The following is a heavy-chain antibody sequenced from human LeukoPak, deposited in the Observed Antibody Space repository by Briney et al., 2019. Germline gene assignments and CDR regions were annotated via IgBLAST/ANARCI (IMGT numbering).Heavy chain of an antibody. V-gene: IGHV3-23*01. D-gene: IGHD1-7*01. CDR2: ISGSDVTT. Sequence: GGSLRLSCAASGFTFSSYAMSWVRQAPGKGLEWVSAISGSDVTTYYADSVKGRFTISRDNSKNTLHLQMSSLRAEDTAVYYCAKDERNWNYNLASQTYDWGQGTLVTVSS. CDR1: GFTFSSYA. CDR3: AKDERNWNYNLASQTYD. J-gene: IGHJ4*02.